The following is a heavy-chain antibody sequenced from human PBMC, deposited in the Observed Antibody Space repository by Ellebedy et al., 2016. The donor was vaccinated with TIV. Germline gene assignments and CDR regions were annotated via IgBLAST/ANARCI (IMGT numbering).Heavy chain of an antibody. CDR3: VRLSYYYGSRPGD. CDR1: GASIRSSNHY. V-gene: IGHV4-39*01. D-gene: IGHD3-10*01. J-gene: IGHJ4*02. Sequence: MPSETLSLTCTVSGASIRSSNHYWGWVRQSPGKGLEYMGRIFYSGGTYPNPSLGGRVSLSVDTSKTQFSLSLRAVTAADTATYYCVRLSYYYGSRPGDWGRGTLVTVSS. CDR2: IFYSGGT.